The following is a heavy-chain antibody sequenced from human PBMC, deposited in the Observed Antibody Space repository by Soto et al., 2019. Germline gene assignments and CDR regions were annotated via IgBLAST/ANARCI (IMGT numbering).Heavy chain of an antibody. J-gene: IGHJ6*02. Sequence: GGSMRLACAASGFTFSSYWMSWVRQAPGKGMEWGANIKQDGSEKYYVDTVKGRFTISRDNAKISLYLQMNSLRAEDTAMYYCASSGGDPNYYYYYGMDVWGQGTTVTVSS. CDR2: IKQDGSEK. V-gene: IGHV3-7*01. CDR3: ASSGGDPNYYYYYGMDV. D-gene: IGHD5-12*01. CDR1: GFTFSSYW.